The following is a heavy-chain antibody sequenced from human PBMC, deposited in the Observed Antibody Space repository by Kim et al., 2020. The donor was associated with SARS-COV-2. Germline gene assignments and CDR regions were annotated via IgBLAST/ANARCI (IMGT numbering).Heavy chain of an antibody. CDR1: GFTFDDYA. Sequence: GGSLRLSCAASGFTFDDYAMHWVRQAPGKGLEWVSGISWDSGSIGYADSVKGRFTISRDNAKNSLYLQMNRLRAEDTALYYCATLTGYYYYGIGVWGHGT. D-gene: IGHD3-16*01. CDR2: ISWDSGSI. J-gene: IGHJ6*02. CDR3: ATLTGYYYYGIGV. V-gene: IGHV3-9*01.